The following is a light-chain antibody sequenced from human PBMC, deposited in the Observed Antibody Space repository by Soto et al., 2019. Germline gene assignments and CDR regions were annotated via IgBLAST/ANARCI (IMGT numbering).Light chain of an antibody. V-gene: IGKV1-5*01. CDR1: QSISIW. CDR3: QQYFSYWT. J-gene: IGKJ1*01. CDR2: DAS. Sequence: IQMTQSPSTLSASVGDRVTISCRASQSISIWLAWYQQKPGRAPKLLISDASSLESGVPSRFSGSRSGPEFTLTIPSLQTDDFATYYCQQYFSYWTFGQGTKVEIK.